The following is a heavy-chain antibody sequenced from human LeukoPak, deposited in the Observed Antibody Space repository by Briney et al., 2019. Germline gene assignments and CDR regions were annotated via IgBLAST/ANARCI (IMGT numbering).Heavy chain of an antibody. D-gene: IGHD5-24*01. CDR3: AKDGVATIGYFDY. V-gene: IGHV3-23*01. J-gene: IGHJ4*02. Sequence: GGSLRLSCAASGFTFSSYAMSWVRQAPGKGLEWVSAISGSGGSTYYADSVKGRFTISRDNSKNTLYLQMNSLRAEYTAVYYCAKDGVATIGYFDYWGQGTLVTVSS. CDR2: ISGSGGST. CDR1: GFTFSSYA.